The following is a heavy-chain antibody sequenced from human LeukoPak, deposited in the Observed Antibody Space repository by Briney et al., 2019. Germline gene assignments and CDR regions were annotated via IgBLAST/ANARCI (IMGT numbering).Heavy chain of an antibody. Sequence: GGSLRLSCAASGFIFYDYAMRWVRHAPGKGLEGVSGSNWNGVSPVYADSVKGRFTISRDNGKNCLYLQMNSLRAEDTAFYYCARAGIADPLDYWGQGTLATVSS. D-gene: IGHD6-13*01. J-gene: IGHJ4*02. CDR1: GFIFYDYA. V-gene: IGHV3-20*04. CDR3: ARAGIADPLDY. CDR2: SNWNGVSP.